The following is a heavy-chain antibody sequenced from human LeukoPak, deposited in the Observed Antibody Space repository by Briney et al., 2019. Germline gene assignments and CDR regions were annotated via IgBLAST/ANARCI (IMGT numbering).Heavy chain of an antibody. J-gene: IGHJ6*03. D-gene: IGHD3-3*01. CDR2: IRSKANRYAT. CDR3: TRNDFWSGPMDV. V-gene: IGHV3-73*01. Sequence: GGSLTLSCAASGFTFSGSAMHWVRQAAGKGLEWVGRIRSKANRYATAYAASVKGRFTISRDDSKNTAYLQMNSLKTEDTAVYYCTRNDFWSGPMDVWGKGTTVTVSS. CDR1: GFTFSGSA.